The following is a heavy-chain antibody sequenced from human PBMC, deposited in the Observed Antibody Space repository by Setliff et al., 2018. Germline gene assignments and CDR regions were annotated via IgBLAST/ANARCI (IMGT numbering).Heavy chain of an antibody. CDR3: ARAPSGTGFYHFFSYMDV. V-gene: IGHV1-2*02. CDR2: IRPLRGDT. Sequence: ASVKVSCKASGYIFSAYHVHWVRQAPGQGPEWVGCIRPLRGDTKSAQKFQGRLTMTGDASINTAFMEPTGLTSDDTAVYYCARAPSGTGFYHFFSYMDVWGKGTTVTVSS. D-gene: IGHD1-7*01. J-gene: IGHJ6*03. CDR1: GYIFSAYH.